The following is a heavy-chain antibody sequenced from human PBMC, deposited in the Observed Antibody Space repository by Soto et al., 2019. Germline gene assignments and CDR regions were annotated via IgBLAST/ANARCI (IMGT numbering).Heavy chain of an antibody. CDR2: IYYSGST. Sequence: QVQLQESGPGLVKPSETLSLTCTVSGGSIRSYYWSWIRQPPGKGLEWIGYIYYSGSTNYNPSLKRRGTISVDTSKVQFSRTLSSVTAADTAVYYCARRWGVAFDCWGQGTRVTVSS. J-gene: IGHJ3*01. V-gene: IGHV4-59*08. CDR1: GGSIRSYY. D-gene: IGHD3-16*01. CDR3: ARRWGVAFDC.